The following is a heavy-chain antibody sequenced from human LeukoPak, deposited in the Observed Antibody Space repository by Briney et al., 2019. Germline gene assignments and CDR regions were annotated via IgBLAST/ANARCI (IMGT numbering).Heavy chain of an antibody. CDR1: GGTFSGYG. CDR2: IIPIFGTT. Sequence: SVRVSCKASGGTFSGYGFSWVRQAPGQGLEWMGGIIPIFGTTNYAQNFQGRLTITADEYTSTAYMELSSLRSEDTAVYFCARGVGILLQGDYFYYMNVWGKGTTVTVSS. CDR3: ARGVGILLQGDYFYYMNV. J-gene: IGHJ6*03. D-gene: IGHD3-22*01. V-gene: IGHV1-69*13.